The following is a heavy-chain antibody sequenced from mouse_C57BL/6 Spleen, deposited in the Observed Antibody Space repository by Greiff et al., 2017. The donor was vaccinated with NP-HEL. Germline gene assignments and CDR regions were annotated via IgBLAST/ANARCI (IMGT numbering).Heavy chain of an antibody. J-gene: IGHJ4*01. CDR2: INPSSGYT. CDR1: GYTFTSYW. CDR3: ASELTGSYYYAMDY. Sequence: VQLQQSGAELAKPGASVKLSCKASGYTFTSYWMHWVKQRPGQGLEGIGYINPSSGYTKYNQKFKDKAKLTADKSSSTAYMQLSSLTYEDSAVYYCASELTGSYYYAMDYWGQGTSVTVSS. V-gene: IGHV1-7*01. D-gene: IGHD4-1*01.